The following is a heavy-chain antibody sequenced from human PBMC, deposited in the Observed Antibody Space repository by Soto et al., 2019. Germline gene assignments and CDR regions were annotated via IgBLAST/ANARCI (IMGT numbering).Heavy chain of an antibody. Sequence: QVQLVESGGGVVQPGRSLRLSCAASGFTFSISGMPWVRQAPGKGLEWVGVICYDGSNKYYADSVTGRFTISRDNYKNTRYLQMNSLTGDDQAVSYCERGLWELLLAEKFPCAFDILGQGTIVTGFS. V-gene: IGHV3-33*01. CDR2: ICYDGSNK. CDR3: ERGLWELLLAEKFPCAFDI. CDR1: GFTFSISG. D-gene: IGHD1-26*01. J-gene: IGHJ3*02.